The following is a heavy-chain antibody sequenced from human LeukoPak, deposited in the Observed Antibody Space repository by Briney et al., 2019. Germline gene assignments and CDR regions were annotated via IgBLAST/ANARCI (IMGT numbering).Heavy chain of an antibody. CDR2: ISWNSGSI. CDR1: GFTFDDYA. CDR3: AKDRRGYSGYGFDL. V-gene: IGHV3-9*01. D-gene: IGHD5-12*01. J-gene: IGHJ2*01. Sequence: SLRLSCAASGFTFDDYAMHWVRQAPGKGLEWVSGISWNSGSIGYADSVKGRFTISRDNAKNSLYLQMNSLRAEDTALYYCAKDRRGYSGYGFDLWGRGTLVTFSS.